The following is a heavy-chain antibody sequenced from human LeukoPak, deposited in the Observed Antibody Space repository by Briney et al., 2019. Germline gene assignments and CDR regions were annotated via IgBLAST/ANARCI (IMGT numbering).Heavy chain of an antibody. CDR3: ARETYGDHFDY. J-gene: IGHJ4*02. CDR2: INTAGSST. D-gene: IGHD4-17*01. Sequence: GGSLRLSCAASGFTFSTYWMHWVRQAPGKGLVWVSRINTAGSSTYYADSVKGRFTISRDNAKNTLYLQMNSLRAEDTAVYYCARETYGDHFDYWGQGTLVTVSS. CDR1: GFTFSTYW. V-gene: IGHV3-74*01.